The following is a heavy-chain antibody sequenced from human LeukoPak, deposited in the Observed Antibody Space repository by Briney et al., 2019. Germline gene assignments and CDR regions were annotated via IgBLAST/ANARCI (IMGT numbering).Heavy chain of an antibody. D-gene: IGHD2-15*01. V-gene: IGHV3-7*01. CDR2: IKQDGREK. CDR1: GFTFGSYW. Sequence: GGSLRLSCAASGFTFGSYWMGWVRQAPGKGREWVANIKQDGREKYYVDSVKGRFTNSRDNAKTSLYLQMNSLRAEDTAVYYCARPVEPSSGGRTCWFDPWGQGTLVPVS. CDR3: ARPVEPSSGGRTCWFDP. J-gene: IGHJ5*02.